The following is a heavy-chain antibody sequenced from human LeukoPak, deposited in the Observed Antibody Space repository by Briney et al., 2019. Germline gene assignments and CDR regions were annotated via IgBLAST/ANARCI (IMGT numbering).Heavy chain of an antibody. V-gene: IGHV1-58*02. Sequence: SVKVSCKASGFTFSESAIQWVRQARGQRLEWIGWIVVGSGITNYAQQFQERVTITRDMSTSTADMELRSLRSEDTAVYYCAAVTHPYTIGPYSMDVWGKGTTVTISS. CDR1: GFTFSESA. D-gene: IGHD4-23*01. CDR2: IVVGSGIT. J-gene: IGHJ6*03. CDR3: AAVTHPYTIGPYSMDV.